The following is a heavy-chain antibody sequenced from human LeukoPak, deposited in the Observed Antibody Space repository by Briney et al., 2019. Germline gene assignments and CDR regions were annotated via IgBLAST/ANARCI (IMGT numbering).Heavy chain of an antibody. CDR3: ARDREAASIFGLDYYYGMDV. CDR1: GFTFSRYW. Sequence: GGSLRLSCAASGFTFSRYWMSWVRQAPGKGLEWVANIKQDGGEEFYVDSVKGRFTISRDNAKNSLSLQMNSLRAEDTAVYYCARDREAASIFGLDYYYGMDVWGQGTTVTVSS. D-gene: IGHD3-3*01. CDR2: IKQDGGEE. V-gene: IGHV3-7*01. J-gene: IGHJ6*02.